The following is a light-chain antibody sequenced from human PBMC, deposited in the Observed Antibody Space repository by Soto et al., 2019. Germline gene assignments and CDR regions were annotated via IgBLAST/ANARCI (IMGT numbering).Light chain of an antibody. Sequence: EIVMTQSPATLSVSPGERATLSCRASQSVSSNLVWNQQKPGQAPRLLIYDASTRATGIPARFSGSGSGTEFTLTISSLQSEDFAVYYCQQYNNWWTFGQGTKVEIK. CDR2: DAS. V-gene: IGKV3-15*01. J-gene: IGKJ1*01. CDR3: QQYNNWWT. CDR1: QSVSSN.